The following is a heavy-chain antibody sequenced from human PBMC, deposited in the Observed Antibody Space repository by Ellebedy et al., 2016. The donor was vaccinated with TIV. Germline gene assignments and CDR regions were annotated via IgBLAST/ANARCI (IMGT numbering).Heavy chain of an antibody. V-gene: IGHV4-59*01. Sequence: MPSETLSLTCSVSCGSISSYHWNWIRQAPGKGLEWIAYIQYSGGTNYNPSLGSRVTISVDPSKNQFSLNLGSVTAAETAMYYCAREGYSGYDFNGFDIWGQGTEVTVSS. CDR1: CGSISSYH. D-gene: IGHD5-12*01. J-gene: IGHJ3*02. CDR3: AREGYSGYDFNGFDI. CDR2: IQYSGGT.